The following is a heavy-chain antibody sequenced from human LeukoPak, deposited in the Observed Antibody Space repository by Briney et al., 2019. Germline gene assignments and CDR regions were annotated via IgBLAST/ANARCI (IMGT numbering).Heavy chain of an antibody. D-gene: IGHD3-3*01. CDR3: AKVDLGYYDFWSGYDFDF. CDR1: GFTFSSYA. J-gene: IGHJ4*02. V-gene: IGHV3-23*01. CDR2: LSGSGGST. Sequence: PGGSLRLSCAASGFTFSSYAMSWVRQAPGKGLEWVSALSGSGGSTYYADSVKGRFTISRDSSKNTLYLQMNSLRAEDTAVYYCAKVDLGYYDFWSGYDFDFWGQGTLVTVSS.